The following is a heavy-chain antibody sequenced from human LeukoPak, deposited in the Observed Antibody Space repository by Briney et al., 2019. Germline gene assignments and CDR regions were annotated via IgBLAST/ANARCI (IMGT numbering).Heavy chain of an antibody. Sequence: GGSLRLSCAASGFTFSTYSMNWVRQAPGKGLEWVSSISSSSSFIYYTDSVKGRFTTSRDNAKNSLYLQMNSLRAEDTAVYYCARDICSDGVCYYGMDVWGQGTTVTVSS. CDR1: GFTFSTYS. D-gene: IGHD2-8*01. J-gene: IGHJ6*02. V-gene: IGHV3-21*06. CDR3: ARDICSDGVCYYGMDV. CDR2: ISSSSSFI.